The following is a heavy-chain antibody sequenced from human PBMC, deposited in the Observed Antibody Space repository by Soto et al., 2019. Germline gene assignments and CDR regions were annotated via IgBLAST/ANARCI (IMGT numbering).Heavy chain of an antibody. V-gene: IGHV4-59*01. CDR3: ARGYCSGGSCYYFDY. CDR2: IYYSGST. J-gene: IGHJ4*02. Sequence: PSETLSLTCTVSGGSISSYYWSWIRQPPGKGLEWIGYIYYSGSTNYNPSLKSRVTISVDTSKNQFSLKLSSVTAADTAVYYCARGYCSGGSCYYFDYWGQGTLVTVSS. CDR1: GGSISSYY. D-gene: IGHD2-15*01.